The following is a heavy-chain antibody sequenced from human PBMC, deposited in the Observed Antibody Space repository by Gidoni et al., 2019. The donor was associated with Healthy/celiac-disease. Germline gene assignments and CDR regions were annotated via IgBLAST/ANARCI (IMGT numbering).Heavy chain of an antibody. V-gene: IGHV5-51*01. CDR3: ARRQLNYYYYGMDV. J-gene: IGHJ6*04. D-gene: IGHD6-13*01. Sequence: GKGLEWMGIIYSGDSDTRYSPSFQGQVTISADKSISTAYLQWSSLKASDTAMYYCARRQLNYYYYGMDVWGEGTTVTVSS. CDR2: IYSGDSDT.